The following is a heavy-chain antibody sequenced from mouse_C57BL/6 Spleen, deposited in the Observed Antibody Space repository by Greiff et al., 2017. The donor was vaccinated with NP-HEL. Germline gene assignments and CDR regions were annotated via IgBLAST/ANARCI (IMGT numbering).Heavy chain of an antibody. D-gene: IGHD2-5*01. V-gene: IGHV1-55*01. J-gene: IGHJ4*01. CDR1: GYTFTSYW. CDR3: ARYYSKCYAMDY. CDR2: IYPGSGST. Sequence: QVQLQQPGAELVKPGASVKMSCKASGYTFTSYWITWVKQRPGQGLEWIGDIYPGSGSTNYNEKFKSKATLTVDTSSSTAYMQLSSLTSEDSSVYSCARYYSKCYAMDYWGQGTSVTVSS.